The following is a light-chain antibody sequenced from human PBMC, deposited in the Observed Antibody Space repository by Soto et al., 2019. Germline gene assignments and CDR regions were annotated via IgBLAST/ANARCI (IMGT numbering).Light chain of an antibody. V-gene: IGKV1-39*01. CDR2: AAS. CDR1: QSISSY. CDR3: QQCYSKTLR. Sequence: DIHITQSPSCVSLSVRDLLTITCRASQSISSYLNWYQQKPGKAPKLLIYAASSLQSGVPSRFSGSGSGTDFTLTISRLQPEDFATYYCQQCYSKTLRFGHG. J-gene: IGKJ2*01.